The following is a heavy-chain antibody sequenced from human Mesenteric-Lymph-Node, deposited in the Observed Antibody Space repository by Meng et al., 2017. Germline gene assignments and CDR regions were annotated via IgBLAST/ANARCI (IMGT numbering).Heavy chain of an antibody. CDR2: IYHSGST. Sequence: SETLSLTCTVSGYSISSGYYWGWIRQPPGKGLEWIGSIYHSGSTYYNPSLKSRVTISVDTSKNQFSLKLTFVTASDTAMYYCARDSGVTAWDYWGRGTLVTVSS. D-gene: IGHD1-20*01. CDR3: ARDSGVTAWDY. V-gene: IGHV4-38-2*02. CDR1: GYSISSGYY. J-gene: IGHJ4*02.